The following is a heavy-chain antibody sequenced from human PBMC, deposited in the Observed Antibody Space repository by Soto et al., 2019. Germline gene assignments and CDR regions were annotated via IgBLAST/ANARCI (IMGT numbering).Heavy chain of an antibody. Sequence: QVTLKESGPVLVKPTETLTLTCTVSGFSLSNARMGVSWIRQPPGKALEWLAHIFSNDEKSYGTSLKSRLTISKDTSKSQVVLTMTNMDPVDTATYYCARILLPPIAVAGTFPTYYFDYWGQGTLFTVSS. D-gene: IGHD6-19*01. CDR2: IFSNDEK. CDR3: ARILLPPIAVAGTFPTYYFDY. V-gene: IGHV2-26*01. J-gene: IGHJ4*02. CDR1: GFSLSNARMG.